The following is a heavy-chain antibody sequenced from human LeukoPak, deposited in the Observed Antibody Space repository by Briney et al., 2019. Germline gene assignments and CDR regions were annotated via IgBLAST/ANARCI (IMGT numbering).Heavy chain of an antibody. Sequence: GGSLRLSCAASGFTFNSYWMHWVRQAPGKGLVWVSRISTDGSSTNSADSVKGRFTISRDNAKNTLYLQMNSLRAEDTAVYYCVREYSSSSGRAFDIWGQGTMVTVSP. CDR3: VREYSSSSGRAFDI. CDR2: ISTDGSST. D-gene: IGHD6-6*01. CDR1: GFTFNSYW. J-gene: IGHJ3*02. V-gene: IGHV3-74*01.